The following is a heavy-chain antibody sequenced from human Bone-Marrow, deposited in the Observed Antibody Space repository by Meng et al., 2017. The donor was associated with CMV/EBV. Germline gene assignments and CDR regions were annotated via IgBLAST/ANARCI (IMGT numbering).Heavy chain of an antibody. Sequence: GGSLRLSCAASGFTFSSYEMNWVRQAPGKGLEWVSAISGSGGSTYYADSVKGRFTISRDNSKNTLYLQMNSLRAEDTAVYYCAKGRIAAAGTTGYGMDVWGQGTTVTVSS. CDR1: GFTFSSYE. CDR3: AKGRIAAAGTTGYGMDV. D-gene: IGHD6-13*01. J-gene: IGHJ6*02. CDR2: ISGSGGST. V-gene: IGHV3-23*01.